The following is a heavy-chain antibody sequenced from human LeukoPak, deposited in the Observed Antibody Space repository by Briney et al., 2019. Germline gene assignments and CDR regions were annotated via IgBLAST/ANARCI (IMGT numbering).Heavy chain of an antibody. CDR3: ARDAYCTNGVCTNDAFDI. CDR2: INHSGST. Sequence: PSETLSLTCAVYGGSFSGYYWSWIRQPPGKGLEWIGEINHSGSTNYNPSLKSRVTISVDTSKNQFSLKLSSVTAADTAVYYCARDAYCTNGVCTNDAFDIWGQGTMVTVSS. V-gene: IGHV4-34*01. CDR1: GGSFSGYY. D-gene: IGHD2-8*01. J-gene: IGHJ3*02.